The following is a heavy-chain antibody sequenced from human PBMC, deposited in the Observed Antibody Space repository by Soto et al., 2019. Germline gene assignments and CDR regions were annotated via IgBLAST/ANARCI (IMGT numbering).Heavy chain of an antibody. D-gene: IGHD6-6*01. V-gene: IGHV5-51*01. CDR3: ADHRASSGRHIDY. Sequence: GESLKISCKGSGYSFTSYWIGWVRQMPGKGLEWMGMIYPGDSDTRYSPSFQGQVSISADKSISTAYLQWSSLKASDTAMYYCADHRASSGRHIDYWGQGTLVTVSS. CDR1: GYSFTSYW. J-gene: IGHJ4*02. CDR2: IYPGDSDT.